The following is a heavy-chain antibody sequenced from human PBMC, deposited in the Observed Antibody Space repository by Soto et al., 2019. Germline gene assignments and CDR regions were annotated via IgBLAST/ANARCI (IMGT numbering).Heavy chain of an antibody. D-gene: IGHD5-12*01. CDR1: GFTFSSYA. CDR3: AKDSGGYDYEDGGYYFDY. CDR2: ISGSGGST. J-gene: IGHJ4*02. Sequence: EVQLLESGGGLVQPGGSLRLSCAASGFTFSSYAMSWVHQAPGKGLEWVSAISGSGGSTYYADSVKGRFTISRDNSKNTLYLQMNSLRAEDTAVYYCAKDSGGYDYEDGGYYFDYWGQGTLVTVSS. V-gene: IGHV3-23*01.